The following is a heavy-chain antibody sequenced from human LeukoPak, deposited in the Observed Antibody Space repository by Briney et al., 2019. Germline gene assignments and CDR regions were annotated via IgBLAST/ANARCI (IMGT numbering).Heavy chain of an antibody. V-gene: IGHV4-31*03. CDR1: GGSISSGGYY. CDR3: ARDRQQLVPWYYYYMDV. J-gene: IGHJ6*03. Sequence: TLSLTCTVSGGSISSGGYYWSWIRQHPGKGLEWIGYIYYSGSTYYNPSLKSRVTISVDTSKNQFSLKLSSVTAADTAVYYCARDRQQLVPWYYYYMDVWGKGTTVTVSS. CDR2: IYYSGST. D-gene: IGHD6-13*01.